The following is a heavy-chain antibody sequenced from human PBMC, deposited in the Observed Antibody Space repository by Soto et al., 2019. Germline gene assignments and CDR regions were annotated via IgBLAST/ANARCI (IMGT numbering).Heavy chain of an antibody. V-gene: IGHV4-39*01. CDR2: IYYSGST. J-gene: IGHJ2*01. CDR1: GGSISSSTYY. D-gene: IGHD2-15*01. Sequence: PSETLSLTCTVSGGSISSSTYYWGWIRQPPGKGLEWIGSIYYSGSTYYNPSLKSRVTISVDTSKNQFSLKLTSVTAADTAVYYFARPGNIVGCCWWYFDLWGRGTLVTVPS. CDR3: ARPGNIVGCCWWYFDL.